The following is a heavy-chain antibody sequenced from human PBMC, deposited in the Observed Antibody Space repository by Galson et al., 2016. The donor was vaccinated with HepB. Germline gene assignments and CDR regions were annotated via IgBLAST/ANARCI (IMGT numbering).Heavy chain of an antibody. D-gene: IGHD3-3*01. V-gene: IGHV4-39*02. J-gene: IGHJ4*02. CDR2: IYYSGNT. Sequence: SETLSLTCSVSRGSVSSSGYYWGWIRQPPGKGLEWIGSIYYSGNTYYNSSLKSRVTIAVDMSKNHFSLKLRSVTAADTAIYYCAATYYDFWSSYSVFDFWGQGTLVTVSS. CDR1: RGSVSSSGYY. CDR3: AATYYDFWSSYSVFDF.